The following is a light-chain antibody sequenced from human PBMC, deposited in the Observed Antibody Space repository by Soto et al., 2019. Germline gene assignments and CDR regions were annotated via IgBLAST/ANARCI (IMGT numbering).Light chain of an antibody. CDR2: GAS. V-gene: IGKV3-20*01. CDR3: QQHGSSPPT. J-gene: IGKJ1*01. CDR1: QSVSSSY. Sequence: EIVLTQSPGTLSLSPGERATLSCRDSQSVSSSYLAWYQQKPGQAPRLLFYGASRRATGIPDRFSGSGSGTDFTLTISRLEPEDFAVYYCQQHGSSPPTFGQGTKVEIK.